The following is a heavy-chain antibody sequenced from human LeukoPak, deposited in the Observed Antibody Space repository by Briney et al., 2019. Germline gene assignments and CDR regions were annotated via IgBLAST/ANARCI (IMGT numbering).Heavy chain of an antibody. D-gene: IGHD3-22*01. V-gene: IGHV3-11*01. CDR3: ARSPGYYDSSGYLGY. Sequence: GGSLRLSCAASGFTFSDFYMSWIRQAPGKGLEWVSYISSSGNTKYYADSVKGRFTISRDNSKNTLYLQMNSLRAEDTAVYYCARSPGYYDSSGYLGYWGQGTLVTVSS. CDR2: ISSSGNTK. J-gene: IGHJ4*02. CDR1: GFTFSDFY.